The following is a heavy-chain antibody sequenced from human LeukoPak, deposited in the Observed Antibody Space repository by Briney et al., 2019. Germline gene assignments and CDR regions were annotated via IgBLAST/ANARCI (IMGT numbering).Heavy chain of an antibody. Sequence: ASVKVSCKASGYTFTSYGISWVRQAPGQGLEWMGWISAYNGNTNYAQKLQGRDTMATDTSTSTAYMELRSLRCDDTAVYYCARSGSRHGNLDYWGQGTLVTVSS. CDR1: GYTFTSYG. CDR2: ISAYNGNT. V-gene: IGHV1-18*01. CDR3: ARSGSRHGNLDY. J-gene: IGHJ4*02. D-gene: IGHD1-14*01.